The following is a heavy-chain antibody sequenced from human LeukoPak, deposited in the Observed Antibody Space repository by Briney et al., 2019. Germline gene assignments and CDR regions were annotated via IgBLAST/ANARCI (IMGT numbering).Heavy chain of an antibody. CDR1: GFTFTTNS. V-gene: IGHV3-21*01. CDR3: AKEGFGNYYSAYFDY. D-gene: IGHD1-26*01. Sequence: GGSLRLSCAPSGFTFTTNSMNWVPQAPGKGLEWVSSISSSSSYIYYADSVKGRFTISRDNAKNTLYLQMNGLRAEDTAVYYCAKEGFGNYYSAYFDYWGQGTLVTVSS. J-gene: IGHJ4*02. CDR2: ISSSSSYI.